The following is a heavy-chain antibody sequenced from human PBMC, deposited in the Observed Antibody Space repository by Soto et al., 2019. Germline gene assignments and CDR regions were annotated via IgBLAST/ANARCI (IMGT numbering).Heavy chain of an antibody. Sequence: GESLKISCKGSGYNFAGYWIAWVRQMPGKGLELMGIIYPSDSDTRYRPSFQGQVTISADKSISSAYLQWSSLRASDTAMYYCASGGVSTRTSDYWGQGKPVTVSS. CDR3: ASGGVSTRTSDY. J-gene: IGHJ4*02. CDR2: IYPSDSDT. V-gene: IGHV5-51*01. D-gene: IGHD3-3*01. CDR1: GYNFAGYW.